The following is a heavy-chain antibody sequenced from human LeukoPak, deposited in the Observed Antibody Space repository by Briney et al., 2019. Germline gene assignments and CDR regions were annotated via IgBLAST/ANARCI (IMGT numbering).Heavy chain of an antibody. J-gene: IGHJ4*02. D-gene: IGHD2-2*01. V-gene: IGHV4-34*01. Sequence: SETLSLTCAVYGGSFSGYYWSWIRQPPGKGLEWIGEINHSGSTNYNPSLKSRVTISVDTSKNQFSLKLSSVTAADTAVYYCARDPGQLGYCSSTSCSHFDYWGQGTLVTVSS. CDR2: INHSGST. CDR1: GGSFSGYY. CDR3: ARDPGQLGYCSSTSCSHFDY.